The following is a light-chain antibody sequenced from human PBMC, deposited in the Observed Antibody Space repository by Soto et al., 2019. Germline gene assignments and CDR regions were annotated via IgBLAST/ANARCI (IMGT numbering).Light chain of an antibody. J-gene: IGKJ4*01. CDR2: DAS. V-gene: IGKV3-11*01. CDR1: QSFSSS. Sequence: EIVLTQSPATLSLSPGERATLSCRASQSFSSSLALYQQKPGQAPRLLIYDASNRATGIPARFSGSGSGTDFTLTISSLEPEDFAVYYCQQRSNWPLTFGGGTKVEIK. CDR3: QQRSNWPLT.